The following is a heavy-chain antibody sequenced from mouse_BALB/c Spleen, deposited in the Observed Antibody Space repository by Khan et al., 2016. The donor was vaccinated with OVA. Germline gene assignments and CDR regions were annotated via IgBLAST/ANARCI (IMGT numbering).Heavy chain of an antibody. Sequence: DVKLVESGGGLVQPGGSRKLSCTASGFTFRSFGMHWVRQAPEKGLEWVAYIGRDSSTIYYADTVKGRFTISRDNPQNTLLLPLTSLRSEDTAMYYCASSLYWSWFASWGQGTLVTVSA. CDR3: ASSLYWSWFAS. CDR2: IGRDSSTI. J-gene: IGHJ3*01. D-gene: IGHD4-1*01. V-gene: IGHV5-17*02. CDR1: GFTFRSFG.